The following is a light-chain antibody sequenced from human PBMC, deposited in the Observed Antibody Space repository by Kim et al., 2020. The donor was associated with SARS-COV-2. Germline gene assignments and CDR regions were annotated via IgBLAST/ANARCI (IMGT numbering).Light chain of an antibody. V-gene: IGKV3-15*01. J-gene: IGKJ5*01. Sequence: VSPGERPTSACKDCQSVSSNLAWDQQKPGQAPRLLIDGESTRANGRPARFTGSGYGTDFNLTSSSLQSEDCAVYYCQEWNNWPPTFGQGTRLEIK. CDR3: QEWNNWPPT. CDR1: QSVSSN. CDR2: GES.